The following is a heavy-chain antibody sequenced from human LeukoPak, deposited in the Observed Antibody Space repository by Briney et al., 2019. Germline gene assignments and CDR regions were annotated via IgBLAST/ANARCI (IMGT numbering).Heavy chain of an antibody. V-gene: IGHV3-48*03. D-gene: IGHD6-19*01. Sequence: GGSLRLSCAACGFTFSSYEMNWVRQAPGKGLEWVSYISSSGSTIYYADSVKGRFTISRDNAKNSLYLQMNSLRAEDTAVYYCARGLLTSGWYEGFDFWGQGTLVTVSS. CDR3: ARGLLTSGWYEGFDF. CDR2: ISSSGSTI. CDR1: GFTFSSYE. J-gene: IGHJ4*02.